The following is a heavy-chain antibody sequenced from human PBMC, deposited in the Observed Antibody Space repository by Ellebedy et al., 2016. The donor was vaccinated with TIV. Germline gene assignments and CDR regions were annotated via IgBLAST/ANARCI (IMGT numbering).Heavy chain of an antibody. J-gene: IGHJ4*02. Sequence: MPGGSLRLSCTVSGGSVSSGSYYWSWIRQPPGKGLEWIGYIYYSGSTNYNPSLKSRVTISVDTSKNQFSLKLSSVTAADTAVYYCASERVGDLALFDHWGQGTPVTVSS. V-gene: IGHV4-61*01. CDR1: GGSVSSGSYY. D-gene: IGHD3-16*02. CDR2: IYYSGST. CDR3: ASERVGDLALFDH.